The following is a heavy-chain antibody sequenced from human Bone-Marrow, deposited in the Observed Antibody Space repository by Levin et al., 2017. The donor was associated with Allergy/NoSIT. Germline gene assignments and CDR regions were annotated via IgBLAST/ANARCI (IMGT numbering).Heavy chain of an antibody. CDR2: ISNSGGST. Sequence: GESLKISCATTGFTFNSYGMSWVRQAPGKGLEWVSGISNSGGSTYYADSVKGRFTISRDNSKNTLYLQMNSLRVEDTAVYYCAPSSGWAAKCYFDYWGQGTLVTVSS. D-gene: IGHD6-19*01. CDR1: GFTFNSYG. CDR3: APSSGWAAKCYFDY. J-gene: IGHJ4*02. V-gene: IGHV3-23*01.